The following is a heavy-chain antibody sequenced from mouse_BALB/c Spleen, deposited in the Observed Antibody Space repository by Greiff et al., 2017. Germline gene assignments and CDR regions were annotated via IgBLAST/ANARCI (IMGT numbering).Heavy chain of an antibody. V-gene: IGHV5-17*02. J-gene: IGHJ3*01. Sequence: EVKVVESGGGLVQPGGSRKLSCAASGFTFSSFGLHWVRQAPEKGLEWVAYISSGSSTIYYADTVKGRFTISRDNPKNTLFLQMTSLRSEDTAMYYCARGSSPFAYWGQGTLVTVSA. CDR1: GFTFSSFG. D-gene: IGHD1-1*01. CDR3: ARGSSPFAY. CDR2: ISSGSSTI.